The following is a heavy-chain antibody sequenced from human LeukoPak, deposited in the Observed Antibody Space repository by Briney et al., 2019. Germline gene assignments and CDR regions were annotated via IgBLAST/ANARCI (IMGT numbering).Heavy chain of an antibody. CDR3: ARAFGIEMATINVLGY. CDR1: GGTFSSYA. J-gene: IGHJ4*02. CDR2: IIPILGIA. D-gene: IGHD5-24*01. V-gene: IGHV1-69*04. Sequence: SVKVSCTASGGTFSSYAISWVRQAPGQGLEWMGRIIPILGIANYAQKFQGRVTITADKSTSTAYMELSSLRSEDTAVYYCARAFGIEMATINVLGYWGQGTLVTVSS.